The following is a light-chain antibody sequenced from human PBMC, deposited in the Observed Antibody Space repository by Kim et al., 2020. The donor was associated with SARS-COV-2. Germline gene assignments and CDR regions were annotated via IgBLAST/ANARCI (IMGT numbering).Light chain of an antibody. CDR1: VLVIKY. CDR2: KDS. V-gene: IGLV3-27*01. J-gene: IGLJ3*02. Sequence: SVSPGQTARITCSGDVLVIKYARWFQQKPGQAPVLVIYKDSERPSGIPERFSGSSSGTTVTLTISGAQVEDEADYYCYSAADNNWVFGGGTQLTVL. CDR3: YSAADNNWV.